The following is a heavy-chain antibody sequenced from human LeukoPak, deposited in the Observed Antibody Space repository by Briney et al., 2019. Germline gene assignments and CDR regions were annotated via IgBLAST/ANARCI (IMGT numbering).Heavy chain of an antibody. CDR2: IYTSGST. CDR1: GGSLSSYS. Sequence: SETLSLTCTVSGGSLSSYSWSWIRQPPGKGLEWIGRIYTSGSTKYNPSLQSRITISADTSKNQFSLKVTSVTAAGTAVYYCARRMLEARESSATNWFDTWGQGNLVTVSS. CDR3: ARRMLEARESSATNWFDT. D-gene: IGHD5-12*01. J-gene: IGHJ5*02. V-gene: IGHV4-4*07.